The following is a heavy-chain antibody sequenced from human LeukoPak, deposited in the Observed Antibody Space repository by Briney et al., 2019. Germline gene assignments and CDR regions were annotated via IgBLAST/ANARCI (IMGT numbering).Heavy chain of an antibody. J-gene: IGHJ4*02. CDR1: GFTVSSNY. CDR3: AIVVVPALQLDY. CDR2: IYSGGST. Sequence: GGSLRLSCAASGFTVSSNYMSWVRQAPGKGLEWVSVIYSGGSTYYADSVKGRFTISRDNSKNTLYLQMNSLRAEDTAVYYCAIVVVPALQLDYWGQRTLVTVSS. D-gene: IGHD2-2*01. V-gene: IGHV3-66*01.